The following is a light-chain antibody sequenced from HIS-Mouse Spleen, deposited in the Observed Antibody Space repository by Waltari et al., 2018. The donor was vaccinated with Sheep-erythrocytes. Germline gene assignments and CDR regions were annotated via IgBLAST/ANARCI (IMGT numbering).Light chain of an antibody. CDR1: SSDVGSYNL. CDR2: EGS. J-gene: IGLJ3*02. Sequence: QSALTQPASVSGSPGQAITISCTGTSSDVGSYNLVSWYQQHPGKAPKLMVYEGSKRTSGVSHRFSGSNYRTTAFLTISGLRAEDEDDNYCCSYAGSSTPWVFGGGTTLTVL. CDR3: CSYAGSSTPWV. V-gene: IGLV2-23*01.